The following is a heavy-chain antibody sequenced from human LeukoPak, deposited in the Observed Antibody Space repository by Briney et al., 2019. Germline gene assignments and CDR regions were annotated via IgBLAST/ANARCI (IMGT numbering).Heavy chain of an antibody. V-gene: IGHV4-34*01. CDR2: INHSGST. CDR1: GGSFSGYY. Sequence: SETLSLTCAVYGGSFSGYYWSWIRQPPEKGLEWIGEINHSGSTNYNPYLKSRVTISVDTSKNQFSLKLSSVPAADTAVYYCARAPPVVVPAASFYYYYMDVWGKGTTVT. D-gene: IGHD2-2*01. J-gene: IGHJ6*03. CDR3: ARAPPVVVPAASFYYYYMDV.